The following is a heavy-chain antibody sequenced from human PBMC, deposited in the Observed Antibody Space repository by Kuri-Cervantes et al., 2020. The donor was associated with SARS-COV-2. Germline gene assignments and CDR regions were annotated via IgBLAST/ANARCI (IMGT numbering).Heavy chain of an antibody. CDR2: ISWNSGSI. CDR1: GFTVRSNE. Sequence: LSLTCVAPGFTVRSNEMNQVRQAPGKGLEWVSGISWNSGSIGYADSVKGRFTISRDNAKNSLYLQMNSLRAEDTAVYYCAKDTAAGILGEFDYWGQGTLVTVSS. V-gene: IGHV3-9*01. CDR3: AKDTAAGILGEFDY. J-gene: IGHJ4*02. D-gene: IGHD6-13*01.